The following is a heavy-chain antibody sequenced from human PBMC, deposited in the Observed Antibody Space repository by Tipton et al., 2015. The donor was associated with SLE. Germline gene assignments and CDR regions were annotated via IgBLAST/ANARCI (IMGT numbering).Heavy chain of an antibody. CDR1: GFIFSSYT. V-gene: IGHV3-21*01. Sequence: GSLRLSCAASGFIFSSYTMNWVRQAPGKGLEWVSSISSSSTYIYYADSVKGRFTISRDNAKNTLYLQMSSLRAEDTAVYYCARVSSDYDYAFDIWGQGTMVTVSS. D-gene: IGHD3-22*01. J-gene: IGHJ3*02. CDR2: ISSSSTYI. CDR3: ARVSSDYDYAFDI.